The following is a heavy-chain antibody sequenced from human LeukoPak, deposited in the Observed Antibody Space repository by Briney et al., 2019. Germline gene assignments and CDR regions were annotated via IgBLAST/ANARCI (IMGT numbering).Heavy chain of an antibody. CDR2: IKSKTDGGTT. CDR3: TTNYYDSSGKGY. V-gene: IGHV3-15*01. CDR1: GFTFSNAW. Sequence: SGGSLRLSCAASGFTFSNAWMSWVRQAPGKGLEWVGRIKSKTDGGTTDYAAPVKGRFTISRDDLKNTLYLQMNSLKTEDTAVYYCTTNYYDSSGKGYWGQGTLVTVSS. J-gene: IGHJ4*02. D-gene: IGHD3-22*01.